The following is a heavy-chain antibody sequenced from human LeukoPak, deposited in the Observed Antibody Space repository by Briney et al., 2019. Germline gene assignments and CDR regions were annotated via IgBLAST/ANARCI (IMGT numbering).Heavy chain of an antibody. CDR1: GGSISSYY. CDR2: IYYSGST. D-gene: IGHD6-13*01. V-gene: IGHV4-59*01. Sequence: SETLSLTCTVSGGSISSYYWSWIRQPPGKGLEWIGYIYYSGSTNYNPSLKSRVTISVDTSKNQFSLKLSSVTAADTAVYYCARVSVAAAGTTIDYWGQGTLVTVSS. J-gene: IGHJ4*02. CDR3: ARVSVAAAGTTIDY.